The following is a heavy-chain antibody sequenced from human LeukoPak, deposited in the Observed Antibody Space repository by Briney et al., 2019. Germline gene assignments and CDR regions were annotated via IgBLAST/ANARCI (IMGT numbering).Heavy chain of an antibody. J-gene: IGHJ4*02. CDR3: ARDRTGPSGDKFDY. CDR1: GYTFTSYG. Sequence: GASVKVSCKASGYTFTSYGISWVRQAPGQGLEWMGWINPNSGGTNYAQKFQGRVTMTRDTSISTAYMELSRLRSDDTAVYYCARDRTGPSGDKFDYWGQGTLVTVSS. D-gene: IGHD3/OR15-3a*01. V-gene: IGHV1-2*02. CDR2: INPNSGGT.